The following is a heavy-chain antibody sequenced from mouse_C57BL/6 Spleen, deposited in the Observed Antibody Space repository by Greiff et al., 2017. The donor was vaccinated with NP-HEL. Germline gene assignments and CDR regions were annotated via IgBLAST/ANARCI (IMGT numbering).Heavy chain of an antibody. CDR3: AREDGYHGGFAY. CDR2: ISYDGSN. D-gene: IGHD2-3*01. J-gene: IGHJ3*01. Sequence: DVQLQESGPGLVKPSQSLSLTCSVTGYSITSGYYWNWIRQFPGNKLEWMGYISYDGSNNYNPSLKNRISITRDTSKNQFFLKLNSVTTEDTATYYCAREDGYHGGFAYWGQGTLVTVSA. CDR1: GYSITSGYY. V-gene: IGHV3-6*01.